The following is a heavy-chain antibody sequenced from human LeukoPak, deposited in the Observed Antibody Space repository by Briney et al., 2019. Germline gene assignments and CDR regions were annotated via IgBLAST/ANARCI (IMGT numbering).Heavy chain of an antibody. CDR2: IIPIFGTA. D-gene: IGHD3-3*01. Sequence: ASVKVSCKASGGTFSRNAISWVRQAPGQGLEWMGGIIPIFGTANYAENFQGRVTITADESTSTAYMELSSLRSEDTAVYYCARGGLGNFWSGYSCYFDYWGQGTLVTVSS. V-gene: IGHV1-69*13. CDR3: ARGGLGNFWSGYSCYFDY. J-gene: IGHJ4*02. CDR1: GGTFSRNA.